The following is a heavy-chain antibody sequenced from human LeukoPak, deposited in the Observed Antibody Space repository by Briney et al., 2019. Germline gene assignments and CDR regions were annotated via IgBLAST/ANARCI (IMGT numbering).Heavy chain of an antibody. V-gene: IGHV4-39*01. CDR2: IYYSGST. J-gene: IGHJ4*02. CDR1: GGSISSSSYY. Sequence: SETLSLTCTVSGGSISSSSYYWGWIRQPPGKGLEWIGSIYYSGSTYYNPSLKSRVTISVDTSKNQFSLNLSSVTAADTAVYYCAITYYYDSSGYLLPFDYWGQGTLVTVSS. CDR3: AITYYYDSSGYLLPFDY. D-gene: IGHD3-22*01.